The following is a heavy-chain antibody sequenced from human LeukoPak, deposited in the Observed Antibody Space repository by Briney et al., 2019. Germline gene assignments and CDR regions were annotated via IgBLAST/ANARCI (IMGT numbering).Heavy chain of an antibody. D-gene: IGHD6-19*01. J-gene: IGHJ4*02. CDR1: GFTFSSYS. Sequence: PGGSLRLSCAASGFTFSSYSMNWVRQAPGKGLEWVSSISSSSSYIYYADSVKGRFTISRDNAKNSLYLQMNSLRAEDTAVYYCATARGYYSGLDSWGQGTLVTVSS. V-gene: IGHV3-21*01. CDR2: ISSSSSYI. CDR3: ATARGYYSGLDS.